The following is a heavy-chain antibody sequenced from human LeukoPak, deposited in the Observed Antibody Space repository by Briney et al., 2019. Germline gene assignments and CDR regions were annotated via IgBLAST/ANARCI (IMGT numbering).Heavy chain of an antibody. Sequence: GGSLRLSCAASGFTFSSYAMSWVRQAPGKGLERVSSISAGGGNTNYADSVKGRFTISRENPKNTLYLQMNSLRAEDTAVYYCAKEKYYGSDWGQGTLVTVSS. CDR2: ISAGGGNT. CDR1: GFTFSSYA. J-gene: IGHJ4*02. D-gene: IGHD3-10*01. V-gene: IGHV3-23*01. CDR3: AKEKYYGSD.